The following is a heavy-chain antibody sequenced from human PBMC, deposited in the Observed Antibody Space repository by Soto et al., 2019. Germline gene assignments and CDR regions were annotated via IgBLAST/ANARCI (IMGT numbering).Heavy chain of an antibody. CDR1: GFTFSNAW. J-gene: IGHJ6*02. D-gene: IGHD4-4*01. CDR3: TTEDYSPIYYYGMDV. CDR2: IKSKTDGGTT. Sequence: PGGSLRLSCAASGFTFSNAWMSWVRQAPGKGLEWVGRIKSKTDGGTTDYAAPVKGRFTISRDDSKTTLYLQMNSLKTEDTAVYYCTTEDYSPIYYYGMDVWGQGTTVTVSS. V-gene: IGHV3-15*01.